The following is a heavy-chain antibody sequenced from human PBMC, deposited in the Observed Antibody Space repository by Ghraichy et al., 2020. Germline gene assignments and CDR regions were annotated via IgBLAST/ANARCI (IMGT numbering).Heavy chain of an antibody. Sequence: SETLSLTCAVFGRSFTNYYWSWIRQPPGKGLEGIGEINHSGSTNYNPSLKSRVTISVDTSKNQFSLKLSSVTAADTAVYYCASVSRHPNDYWGQGTLVTVSS. CDR2: INHSGST. CDR3: ASVSRHPNDY. V-gene: IGHV4-34*01. CDR1: GRSFTNYY. J-gene: IGHJ4*02.